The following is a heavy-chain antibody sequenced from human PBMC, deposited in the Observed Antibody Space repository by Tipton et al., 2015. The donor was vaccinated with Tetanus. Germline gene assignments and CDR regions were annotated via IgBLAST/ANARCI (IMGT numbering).Heavy chain of an antibody. CDR1: GYTFTQYY. D-gene: IGHD1-26*01. V-gene: IGHV1-46*04. J-gene: IGHJ3*01. CDR2: IYPSDGST. CDR3: ARDREAFDF. Sequence: QSGPEVKKLGASVKLSCKTSGYTFTQYYLHWVRQAPGQGLEWMGMIYPSDGSTSYAQKLQGRVTMTRDTPTSTVYMELSSLRSEDTAVYYCARDREAFDFWGQGTMVTVSS.